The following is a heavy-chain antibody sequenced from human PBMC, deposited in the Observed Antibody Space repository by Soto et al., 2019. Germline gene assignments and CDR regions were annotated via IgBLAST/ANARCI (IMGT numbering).Heavy chain of an antibody. D-gene: IGHD2-21*02. J-gene: IGHJ3*02. CDR2: IKSKTDGGTT. CDR1: GFTFSNSW. CDR3: TTDAVVVVTAILAFDI. Sequence: EVQLVESGGGLVKPGGSLRLSCAASGFTFSNSWMNWVRQAPGKGLEWVGRIKSKTDGGTTDYAAPVKGRFTISRDDSKNTLYLQMNSLKTEDTAVYYCTTDAVVVVTAILAFDIWGQGTMVTVSS. V-gene: IGHV3-15*07.